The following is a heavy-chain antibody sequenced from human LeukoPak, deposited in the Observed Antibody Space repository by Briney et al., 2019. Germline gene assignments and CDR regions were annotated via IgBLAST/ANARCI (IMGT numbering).Heavy chain of an antibody. V-gene: IGHV4-59*11. CDR2: ISHIGRT. J-gene: IGHJ3*02. CDR1: GDSFSSHY. Sequence: SETLSLTCAVSGDSFSSHYWTWIRQSPGTGLEWIGYISHIGRTNYNPSLKSRVAISIDTSKNQFSLKLRSVTAADTAVYYCARDLVTVTKGFDIWGQGTMVSVSS. D-gene: IGHD4-17*01. CDR3: ARDLVTVTKGFDI.